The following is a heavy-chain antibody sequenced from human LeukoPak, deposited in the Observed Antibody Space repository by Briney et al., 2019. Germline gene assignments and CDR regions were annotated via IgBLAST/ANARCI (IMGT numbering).Heavy chain of an antibody. J-gene: IGHJ3*02. Sequence: GGSLRLSCAASGFTFSSYAMSWVRQAPGKGLEWVSAISGSGGSTYYADSVKGRFTISRDNSKNTLYLQMNSLRAEDTAVYYCAKDADPDYYDSSGYYYDAFDIWGQGTMVTVPS. CDR2: ISGSGGST. V-gene: IGHV3-23*01. CDR1: GFTFSSYA. D-gene: IGHD3-22*01. CDR3: AKDADPDYYDSSGYYYDAFDI.